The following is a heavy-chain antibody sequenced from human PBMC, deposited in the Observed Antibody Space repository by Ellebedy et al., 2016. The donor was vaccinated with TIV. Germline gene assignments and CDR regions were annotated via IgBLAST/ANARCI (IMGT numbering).Heavy chain of an antibody. Sequence: PGGSLRLSCAASGFTFSSYAMHWVRQAPGKGLEWVAVISYDGSNKYYADSVKGRFTISRDNSKNTLYLQMNSLRAEDTAVYYCARGSRLRLGELSLLGLGYWGQGTLVTVSS. CDR3: ARGSRLRLGELSLLGLGY. CDR1: GFTFSSYA. CDR2: ISYDGSNK. D-gene: IGHD3-16*02. V-gene: IGHV3-30-3*01. J-gene: IGHJ4*02.